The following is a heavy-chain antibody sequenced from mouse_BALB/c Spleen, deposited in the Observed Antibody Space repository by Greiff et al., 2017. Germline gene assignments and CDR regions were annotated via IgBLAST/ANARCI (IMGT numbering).Heavy chain of an antibody. D-gene: IGHD2-3*01. J-gene: IGHJ3*01. CDR3: TKGDGSFAY. CDR2: IDPETGGT. CDR1: GFTFTDYE. V-gene: IGHV1-15*01. Sequence: VQLQQSGAELVRPGASVTLSCKASGFTFTDYEMHWVKQAPVHGLEWIGAIDPETGGTAYNQKFKGKATLTADKSTSTAFMEIRSLTSEDSAVYYCTKGDGSFAYWGQGTLVTVSA.